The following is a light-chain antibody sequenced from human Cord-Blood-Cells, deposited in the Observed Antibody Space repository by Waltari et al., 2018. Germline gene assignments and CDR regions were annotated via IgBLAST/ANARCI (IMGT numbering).Light chain of an antibody. CDR3: QSADSSGTWV. V-gene: IGLV3-25*02. CDR1: ALPTQY. Sequence: SYELTQPPSVSVSPGQTARITCSGDALPTQYAYWYQQKPGQAPVLVIDKDSGRPAGIPERFSGSSSGTTVTLTISGVQAEDEADYYCQSADSSGTWVFGGGTKLTVL. J-gene: IGLJ3*02. CDR2: KDS.